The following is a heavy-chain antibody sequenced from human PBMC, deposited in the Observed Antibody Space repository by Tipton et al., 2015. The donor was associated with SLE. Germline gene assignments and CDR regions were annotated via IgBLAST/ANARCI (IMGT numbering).Heavy chain of an antibody. CDR1: GFTFDSYA. J-gene: IGHJ2*01. D-gene: IGHD1-26*01. CDR2: IYSAGTT. Sequence: SLRLSCAASGFTFDSYAMSWVRQAPGRGLEWVSIIYSAGTTYYADSVKGRFTVSRDNSKNTLYLQMNSLRAEDTAVYYCAKDRGATTVWYFDLWGRGTLVTVSA. CDR3: AKDRGATTVWYFDL. V-gene: IGHV3-23*03.